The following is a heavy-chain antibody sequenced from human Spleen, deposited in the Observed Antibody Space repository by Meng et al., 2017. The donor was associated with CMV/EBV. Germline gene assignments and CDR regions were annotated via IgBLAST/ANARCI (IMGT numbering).Heavy chain of an antibody. CDR2: IRYDGSNK. Sequence: LSLTCAASGFTFSSYGMHWVRQAPGKGLEWVAFIRYDGSNKYYADSVKGRFTISRDNSKNTLYLQMNSLRAEDTAVYYCATNEEDIVLMVYASQHTYWGQGTLVTSPQ. D-gene: IGHD2-8*01. CDR1: GFTFSSYG. J-gene: IGHJ4*02. V-gene: IGHV3-30*02. CDR3: ATNEEDIVLMVYASQHTY.